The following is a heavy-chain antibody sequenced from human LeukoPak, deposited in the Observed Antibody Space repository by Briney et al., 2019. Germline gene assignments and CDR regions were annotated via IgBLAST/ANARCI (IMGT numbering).Heavy chain of an antibody. CDR1: GYSISSGYY. V-gene: IGHV4-38-2*02. CDR2: IYHSGST. Sequence: SETLSLTCTVSGYSISSGYYWGWIRKPPGKGLEWIGSIYHSGSTYYNPSLKSRVTISVDTSKNQFSLKLSSVTAADTAVYYCARARGYLIPGGIKDYWGQGTPVTVSS. CDR3: ARARGYLIPGGIKDY. D-gene: IGHD1-14*01. J-gene: IGHJ4*02.